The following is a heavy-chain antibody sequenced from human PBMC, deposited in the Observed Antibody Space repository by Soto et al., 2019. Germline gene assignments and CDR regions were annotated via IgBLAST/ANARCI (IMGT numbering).Heavy chain of an antibody. CDR2: IYPGDSDT. CDR3: AASIFYYGMDV. CDR1: GYTFTNYW. Sequence: GESLKISCKGSGYTFTNYWIGWVRQMPGKGPEWMGIIYPGDSDTKYNPSFQGQVTISADKSITTTYLQWSSLKASDTAIYYCAASIFYYGMDVWGQGTTGTVSS. V-gene: IGHV5-51*01. J-gene: IGHJ6*02.